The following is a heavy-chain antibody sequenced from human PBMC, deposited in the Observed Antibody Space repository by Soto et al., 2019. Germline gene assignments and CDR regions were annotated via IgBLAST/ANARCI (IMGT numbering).Heavy chain of an antibody. CDR3: ARDNWYSYGSFNGMDV. D-gene: IGHD5-18*01. V-gene: IGHV7-4-1*01. Sequence: VASVKVSCKASGYTFTSYAMNWVRQAPGQGLEWMGRINTNTGNPTYAQGFTGRFVFSLDTSVSTAYLQICSLKAEDTAVYYCARDNWYSYGSFNGMDVWGQGTTVTVSS. CDR1: GYTFTSYA. CDR2: INTNTGNP. J-gene: IGHJ6*02.